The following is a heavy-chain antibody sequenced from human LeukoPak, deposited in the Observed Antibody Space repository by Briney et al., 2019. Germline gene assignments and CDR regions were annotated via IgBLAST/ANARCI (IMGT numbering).Heavy chain of an antibody. Sequence: PGGSLRLSCAASGFTFSSYAMSWVRQAPGKGLEWVSVISGSGGSTYYADSVKGRFTISRDNSKNTLYLQMNSLRAEDTAVYYCAKDRNYYGSGSYYNVDYWGQGTLVTVSS. CDR3: AKDRNYYGSGSYYNVDY. CDR2: ISGSGGST. J-gene: IGHJ4*02. CDR1: GFTFSSYA. D-gene: IGHD3-10*01. V-gene: IGHV3-23*01.